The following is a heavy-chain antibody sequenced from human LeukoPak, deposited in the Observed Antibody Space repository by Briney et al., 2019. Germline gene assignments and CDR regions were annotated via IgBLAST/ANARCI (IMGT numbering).Heavy chain of an antibody. CDR1: GFTFSSSA. J-gene: IGHJ4*02. CDR3: AKQPSALAGTYDY. D-gene: IGHD6-19*01. Sequence: GGSLRLSCTASGFTFSSSAMSWVRQPPGKGLEWVSAISGSGGGTYYADSVKGRFTISRDNSKNTLYLQKNSLRAEDTAVYYCAKQPSALAGTYDYWGQGTLVTVSS. V-gene: IGHV3-23*01. CDR2: ISGSGGGT.